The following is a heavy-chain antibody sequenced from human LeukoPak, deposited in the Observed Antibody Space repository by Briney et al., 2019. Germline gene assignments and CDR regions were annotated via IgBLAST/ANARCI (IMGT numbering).Heavy chain of an antibody. Sequence: GGSLRLSCAASGITFNSYTMNWVRQAPGKGLEWVSSISSSSSYIYYAASVKGRFTISRDNAKNSLYLQMNSLRAEATAVYYCAELGITMIGGVWGKGTTVTISS. D-gene: IGHD3-10*02. CDR2: ISSSSSYI. V-gene: IGHV3-21*01. CDR1: GITFNSYT. J-gene: IGHJ6*04. CDR3: AELGITMIGGV.